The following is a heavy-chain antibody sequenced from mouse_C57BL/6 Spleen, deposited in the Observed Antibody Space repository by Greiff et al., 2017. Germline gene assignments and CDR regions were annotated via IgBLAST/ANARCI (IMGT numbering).Heavy chain of an antibody. D-gene: IGHD4-1*01. CDR2: INPNNGGT. V-gene: IGHV1-18*01. CDR3: ARRELAWFAY. J-gene: IGHJ3*01. Sequence: EVKLLESGPELVKPGASVKIPCKASGYTFTDYNMDWVKQSHGKSLEWIGDINPNNGGTIYNQKFKGKATLTVDKSSSTAYMELRSLTSEDTAVYYCARRELAWFAYWGQGTLVTVSA. CDR1: GYTFTDYN.